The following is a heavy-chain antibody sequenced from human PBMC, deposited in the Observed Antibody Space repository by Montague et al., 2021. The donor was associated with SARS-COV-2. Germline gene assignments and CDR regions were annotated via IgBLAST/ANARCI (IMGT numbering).Heavy chain of an antibody. D-gene: IGHD6-13*01. V-gene: IGHV3-20*01. Sequence: SLRLSCAASGFTFDDYDMSWVRQAPGKGLEWVSDINSNGGSTGYADSVKGRFTISRDNAKNSLYLQMNSLRAEDTALYHCARLAATGTSSFDPWGQGTLVTVSS. CDR2: INSNGGST. CDR3: ARLAATGTSSFDP. J-gene: IGHJ5*02. CDR1: GFTFDDYD.